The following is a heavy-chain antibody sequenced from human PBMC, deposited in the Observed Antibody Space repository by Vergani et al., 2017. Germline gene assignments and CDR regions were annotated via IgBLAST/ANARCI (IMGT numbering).Heavy chain of an antibody. J-gene: IGHJ4*02. D-gene: IGHD4-17*01. V-gene: IGHV3-48*01. CDR1: GFTFSSYS. CDR3: ARGADYGDYAFDY. Sequence: EVQLLESGGGLVQPGGSLRLSCAASGFTFSSYSMNWVRQAPGKGLEWVSYISSSSSTIYYADSVKGRFTISRDNAKNSLYLQMNSLRVEDTAVYYCARGADYGDYAFDYWGQGTLVTVSS. CDR2: ISSSSSTI.